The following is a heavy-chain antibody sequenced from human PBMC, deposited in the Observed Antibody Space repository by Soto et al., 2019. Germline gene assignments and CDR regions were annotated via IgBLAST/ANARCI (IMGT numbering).Heavy chain of an antibody. CDR1: GYTFSNFW. CDR2: IYPGDHET. J-gene: IGHJ4*02. Sequence: GESLKISCQCSGYTFSNFWIGWVRQLPGKGLEWMGIIYPGDHETRYSPSFHGKVTISADKSINTAYLQWNSLEASDTAFYFCARSPRSSTYFDYGGQGALVTVSS. V-gene: IGHV5-51*03. D-gene: IGHD6-13*01. CDR3: ARSPRSSTYFDY.